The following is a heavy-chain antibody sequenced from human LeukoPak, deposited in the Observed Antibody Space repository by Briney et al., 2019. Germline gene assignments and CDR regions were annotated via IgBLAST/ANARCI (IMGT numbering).Heavy chain of an antibody. CDR3: AKGKRLVAATPWPDAFDI. CDR2: ISWNSGSI. V-gene: IGHV3-9*03. D-gene: IGHD2-15*01. J-gene: IGHJ3*02. CDR1: GFTFDDYA. Sequence: QAGGSLRLSCAASGFTFDDYAMHWVRQAPGKGLEWVSGISWNSGSIGYADSVKGRFTISRDNAKNSLYLQMNSLRAEDMALYYCAKGKRLVAATPWPDAFDIWGQGTMVTVSS.